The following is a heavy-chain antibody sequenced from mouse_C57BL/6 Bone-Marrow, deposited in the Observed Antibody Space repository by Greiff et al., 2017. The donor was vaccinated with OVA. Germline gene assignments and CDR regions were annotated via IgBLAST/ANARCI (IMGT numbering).Heavy chain of an antibody. J-gene: IGHJ1*03. CDR3: ARDPYGDWYFDV. CDR2: IDPSDSYT. CDR1: GYTFTSYW. V-gene: IGHV1-50*01. D-gene: IGHD1-1*01. Sequence: QVQLQQPGAELVKPGASVKLSCKASGYTFTSYWMQWVKQRPGQGLEWIGEIDPSDSYTNYNQKFKGKATLTVDTSSSTAYMQLSSLTSEESAVYYCARDPYGDWYFDVWGTGTTVTVSS.